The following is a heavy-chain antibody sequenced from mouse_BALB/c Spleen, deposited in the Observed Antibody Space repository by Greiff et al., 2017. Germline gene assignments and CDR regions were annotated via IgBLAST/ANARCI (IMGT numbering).Heavy chain of an antibody. D-gene: IGHD2-3*01. CDR2: ISSGGSYT. CDR1: GFTFSSYG. CDR3: ARVYDLFAY. Sequence: EVQVVESGGDLVKPGGSLKLSCAASGFTFSSYGMSWVRQTPDKRLEWVATISSGGSYTYYPDSVKGRFTISRDNAKNTLYLQMSSLKSEDTAMYYCARVYDLFAYWGQGTLVTVSA. V-gene: IGHV5-6*01. J-gene: IGHJ3*01.